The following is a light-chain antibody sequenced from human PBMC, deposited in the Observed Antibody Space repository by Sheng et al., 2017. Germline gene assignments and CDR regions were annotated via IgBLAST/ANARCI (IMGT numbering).Light chain of an antibody. CDR2: GND. V-gene: IGLV1-44*01. CDR3: ETWDDTLSGWV. J-gene: IGLJ3*02. Sequence: QSLLTQAPSVSGAPGQRVIISCSGSDSNVGSNPVNWYKQFQERPQTLHFGNDQRPSGVPDRVSGSRSDTSASLAISGLQSDDEADYFCETWDDTLSGWVFGGGTRLTVL. CDR1: DSNVGSNP.